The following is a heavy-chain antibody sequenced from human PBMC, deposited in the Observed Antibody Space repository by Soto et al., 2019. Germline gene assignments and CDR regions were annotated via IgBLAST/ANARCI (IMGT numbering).Heavy chain of an antibody. CDR3: ASGFTTGATIVGFDS. V-gene: IGHV1-69*01. J-gene: IGHJ4*02. D-gene: IGHD1-1*01. Sequence: QVQLVQSGAEVKRPGSSVKVSCKASGATFSGSAFSWVRQAPGQGLEWMGGITPTLGTTNYALRLQGRVTITADASTATSFMALTSLSSADTAVYYCASGFTTGATIVGFDSWGQGTLVSVSS. CDR1: GATFSGSA. CDR2: ITPTLGTT.